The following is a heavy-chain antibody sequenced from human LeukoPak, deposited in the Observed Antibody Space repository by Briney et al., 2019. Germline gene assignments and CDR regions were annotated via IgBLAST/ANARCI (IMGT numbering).Heavy chain of an antibody. Sequence: PGGSLRLSCAASGYTFSSYSVNWVRRAPGKGLEWVSSISGSSTYIYYADSVKGRFTISRDNAKNSLYLQMNSLRAEDTAVYYCARGKPFDYWGQGILVTVSS. CDR3: ARGKPFDY. J-gene: IGHJ4*02. CDR1: GYTFSSYS. V-gene: IGHV3-21*01. CDR2: ISGSSTYI.